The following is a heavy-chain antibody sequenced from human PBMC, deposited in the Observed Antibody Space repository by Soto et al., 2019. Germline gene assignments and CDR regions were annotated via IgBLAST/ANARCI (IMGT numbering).Heavy chain of an antibody. CDR3: AKDFGYYYGSGSYYNMNYFDY. J-gene: IGHJ4*02. CDR2: ISGSGGST. D-gene: IGHD3-10*01. Sequence: GGSLRLSCAASGFTFSSYAISWVRQAPGKGLEWVSAISGSGGSTYYADSVKGRFTISRDNSKNTLYLQMNSLRAEDTAVYYCAKDFGYYYGSGSYYNMNYFDYWGQGTLVTVSS. CDR1: GFTFSSYA. V-gene: IGHV3-23*01.